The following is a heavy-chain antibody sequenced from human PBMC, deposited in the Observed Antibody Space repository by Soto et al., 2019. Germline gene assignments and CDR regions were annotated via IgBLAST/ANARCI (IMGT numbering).Heavy chain of an antibody. CDR1: GVTFSSYA. J-gene: IGHJ4*02. V-gene: IGHV1-69*13. D-gene: IGHD3-16*01. Sequence: SVKVSCKASGVTFSSYAISWVRQAPGQGLEWMGGIIPIFGTANYAQKFQGRVTITADESTSTAYMELSSLRSEDTAVYYCARGLRLGESPFDYWGQGTLVTVSS. CDR2: IIPIFGTA. CDR3: ARGLRLGESPFDY.